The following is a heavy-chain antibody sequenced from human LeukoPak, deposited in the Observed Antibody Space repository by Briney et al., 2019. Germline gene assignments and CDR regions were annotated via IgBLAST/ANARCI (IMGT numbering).Heavy chain of an antibody. Sequence: SETLSLTCTVSGGSISSYYWSWVRQPPGKGLEWIGYIYYSGSTNYNPSLKSRVTISVDTSKNQFSLKLSSVTAADTAVYYCARVGGWAESPWGQGTLVTVSS. J-gene: IGHJ5*02. D-gene: IGHD3-16*01. V-gene: IGHV4-59*01. CDR2: IYYSGST. CDR3: ARVGGWAESP. CDR1: GGSISSYY.